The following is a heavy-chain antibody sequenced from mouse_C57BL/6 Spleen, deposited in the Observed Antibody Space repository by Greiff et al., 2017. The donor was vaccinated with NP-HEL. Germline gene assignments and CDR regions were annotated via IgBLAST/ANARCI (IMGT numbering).Heavy chain of an antibody. D-gene: IGHD1-1*01. J-gene: IGHJ1*03. CDR2: IYPGDGDT. Sequence: QVQLQQSGAELVKPGASVKISCKASGYAFSSYWMNWVKQRPGKGLEWIGQIYPGDGDTNYNAKFKGKATLTADKSSSTAYMQLSSLTSEDTAVYFCASSGITAVVVNWYFDVWGTGTTVTVSS. V-gene: IGHV1-80*01. CDR3: ASSGITAVVVNWYFDV. CDR1: GYAFSSYW.